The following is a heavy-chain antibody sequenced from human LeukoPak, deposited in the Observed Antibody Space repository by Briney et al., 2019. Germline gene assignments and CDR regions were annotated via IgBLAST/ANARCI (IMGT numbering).Heavy chain of an antibody. D-gene: IGHD1-26*01. Sequence: PGGSLRLSCAASGFTFSRNWMSWVRQAPGKGLEWVANINQDGSVKYYVDSVKGRFTISRDNAKNSPYLQMNSLRAEDTAVYYCAIPKGVGNYYGGWGQGTLVTVSS. V-gene: IGHV3-7*01. CDR3: AIPKGVGNYYGG. CDR1: GFTFSRNW. CDR2: INQDGSVK. J-gene: IGHJ4*02.